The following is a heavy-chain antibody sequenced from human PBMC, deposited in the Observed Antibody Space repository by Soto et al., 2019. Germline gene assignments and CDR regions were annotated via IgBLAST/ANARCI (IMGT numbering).Heavy chain of an antibody. V-gene: IGHV3-30*18. D-gene: IGHD3-22*01. CDR3: AKEANYYDSSGYYYGGYYYYGMDV. CDR1: GFTFSSYG. CDR2: ISYDGSNK. J-gene: IGHJ6*02. Sequence: GGPLRLSCAASGFTFSSYGMHWVRQAPGKGLEWVAVISYDGSNKYYADSVKGRFTISRDNSKNTLYLQMNSLRAEDTAVYYCAKEANYYDSSGYYYGGYYYYGMDVWGQGTTVTVSS.